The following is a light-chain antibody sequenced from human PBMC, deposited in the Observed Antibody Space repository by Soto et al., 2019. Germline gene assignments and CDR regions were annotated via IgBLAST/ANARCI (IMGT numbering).Light chain of an antibody. CDR3: QQHKSYPWT. Sequence: DIQMTQSPSTLSASVGDRVTITCRASQRISTWLAWYQQKPGKATKFLIYDVSSLESGVPSRFSGSRSGTEFSLTIRSLHADDIATDFCQQHKSYPWTSGQGTKVEVQ. CDR2: DVS. CDR1: QRISTW. V-gene: IGKV1-5*01. J-gene: IGKJ1*01.